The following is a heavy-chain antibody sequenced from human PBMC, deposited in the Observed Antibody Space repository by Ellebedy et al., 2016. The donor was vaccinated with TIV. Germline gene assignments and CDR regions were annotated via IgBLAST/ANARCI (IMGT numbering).Heavy chain of an antibody. V-gene: IGHV3-74*01. CDR2: INSDGSST. CDR3: ARWVTRSYQNFDF. D-gene: IGHD3-16*02. Sequence: GGSLRLSCAASGFTFSSYWMHWVRQAPGKGLVWVSRINSDGSSTSYADSVKGRFTISRDNAKNSLYLQMNSLRDEDTAVYYCARWVTRSYQNFDFWGQGTLVTVSS. CDR1: GFTFSSYW. J-gene: IGHJ4*02.